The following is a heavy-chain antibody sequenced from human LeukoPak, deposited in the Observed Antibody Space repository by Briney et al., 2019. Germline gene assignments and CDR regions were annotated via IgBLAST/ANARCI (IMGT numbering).Heavy chain of an antibody. CDR2: IKQDGTGT. Sequence: PGGSLRLSCAAYGFTFSSTWMTLVRQAPGKGLEWVANIKQDGTGTYFGDSVKGRFTISRDNAKKSLYLQMNNLRVEDTAVYYCARETWYYDYVRKSYRGGYFDLWGRGTLVTVSS. J-gene: IGHJ2*01. CDR1: GFTFSSTW. D-gene: IGHD3-16*02. CDR3: ARETWYYDYVRKSYRGGYFDL. V-gene: IGHV3-7*01.